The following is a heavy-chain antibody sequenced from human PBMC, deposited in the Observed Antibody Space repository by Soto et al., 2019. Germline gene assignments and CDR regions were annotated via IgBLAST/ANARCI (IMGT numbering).Heavy chain of an antibody. J-gene: IGHJ3*01. CDR1: GGSISSSNYF. CDR3: ASPTLGAFDF. Sequence: QLQLQESCPGLVKPSETLSLTCTVSGGSISSSNYFWGWIRQPPGKGLEWIGSISYSGTTSYNSSLRSRLTMSVDTSKNQFSLRLSSVTAADTAVYYCASPTLGAFDFWGRGTMVTVSS. V-gene: IGHV4-39*01. CDR2: ISYSGTT. D-gene: IGHD3-16*01.